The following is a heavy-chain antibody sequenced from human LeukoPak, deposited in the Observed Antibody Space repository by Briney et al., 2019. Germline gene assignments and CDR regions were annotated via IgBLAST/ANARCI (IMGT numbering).Heavy chain of an antibody. D-gene: IGHD4-11*01. CDR2: MNEDGSKK. Sequence: GGSLRLSCAASGFGFSNYWMSWVRQAPGKVLEWVANMNEDGSKKNYVDSVKGRFTISRDNAQDSLYLQMNSLRAEDTAICYCARDRGYSNFDYWGQGTLLIVSS. V-gene: IGHV3-7*01. CDR3: ARDRGYSNFDY. CDR1: GFGFSNYW. J-gene: IGHJ4*02.